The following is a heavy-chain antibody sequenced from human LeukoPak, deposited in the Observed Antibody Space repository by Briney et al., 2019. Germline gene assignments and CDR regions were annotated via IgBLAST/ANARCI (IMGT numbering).Heavy chain of an antibody. J-gene: IGHJ4*02. CDR3: ARDRRAAAAGLFDY. V-gene: IGHV3-33*01. D-gene: IGHD6-13*01. CDR1: GFTFTNYG. Sequence: PGRSLRLSCAASGFTFTNYGMHWVRQAPGKGLEWVAVTWYDGSNKYYADSVKGRFTISRDNSKNSLYLQMNSLRAEDTAVYYCARDRRAAAAGLFDYWGQGTLVTVSS. CDR2: TWYDGSNK.